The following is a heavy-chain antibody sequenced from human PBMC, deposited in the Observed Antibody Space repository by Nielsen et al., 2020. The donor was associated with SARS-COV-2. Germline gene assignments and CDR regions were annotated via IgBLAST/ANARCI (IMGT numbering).Heavy chain of an antibody. J-gene: IGHJ6*02. Sequence: GESLKISCAASGFTFSSYWMSWVRQAPGKGLEWVANIKQDGSEKYYVDSVKGRFTISRDNAKNSLYLQMNSLRAEDTAVYYCARAVPRRVVIKGYYYGMDVWGQGTTVTVSS. D-gene: IGHD3-22*01. CDR3: ARAVPRRVVIKGYYYGMDV. V-gene: IGHV3-7*01. CDR2: IKQDGSEK. CDR1: GFTFSSYW.